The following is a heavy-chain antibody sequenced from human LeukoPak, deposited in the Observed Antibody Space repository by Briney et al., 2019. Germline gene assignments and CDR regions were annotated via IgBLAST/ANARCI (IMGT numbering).Heavy chain of an antibody. J-gene: IGHJ4*02. CDR3: AKLGTYSSTSHFDY. CDR2: ISGSGGST. CDR1: GFTFSSYA. Sequence: GGSLRLSCAASGFTFSSYAMSWVRQAPGKGLEWVSAISGSGGSTYYADSVEGRFTISRDNSKNTLYLQMNSLRAEDTAVYYCAKLGTYSSTSHFDYWGQGTLVTVSS. V-gene: IGHV3-23*01. D-gene: IGHD6-13*01.